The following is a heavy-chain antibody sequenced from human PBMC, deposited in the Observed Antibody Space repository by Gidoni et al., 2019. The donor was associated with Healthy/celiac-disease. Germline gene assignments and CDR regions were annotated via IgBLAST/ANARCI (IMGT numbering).Heavy chain of an antibody. J-gene: IGHJ4*02. V-gene: IGHV3-33*01. Sequence: QVQLVESGGGVVQPGRSLRLSCAASGFTFSSYGMHWVRQAPGKGLEWVAVIWYDGSNKYYADSVKGRFTISRDNSKNTLYLQMNSLRAEDTAVYYCARDLSLEGTPLDYWGQGTLVTVSS. D-gene: IGHD1-1*01. CDR2: IWYDGSNK. CDR3: ARDLSLEGTPLDY. CDR1: GFTFSSYG.